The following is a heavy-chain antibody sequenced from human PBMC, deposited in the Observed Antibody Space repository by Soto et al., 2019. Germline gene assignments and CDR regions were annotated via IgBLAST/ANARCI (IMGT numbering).Heavy chain of an antibody. CDR3: ARGRTAYVVVVAATWGGYYYYGMDV. Sequence: SVKVSCKASGGTFSSYAVSWVRQAPGQGLEWMGGIIPIFGTANYAQKFQGRVTITADESTSTAYMELSSLRSEDTAVYYCARGRTAYVVVVAATWGGYYYYGMDVWGQGTTVTVSS. D-gene: IGHD2-15*01. J-gene: IGHJ6*02. CDR1: GGTFSSYA. CDR2: IIPIFGTA. V-gene: IGHV1-69*13.